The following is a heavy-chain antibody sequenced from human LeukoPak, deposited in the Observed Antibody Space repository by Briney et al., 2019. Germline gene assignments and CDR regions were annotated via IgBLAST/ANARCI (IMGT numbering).Heavy chain of an antibody. D-gene: IGHD4-17*01. Sequence: SETLSLTCSVSGGSISSHYWNWIRQPPGKGLEWIGYIYYSGSTKYNPSLKSRVTISVDTSKNQFSLKLSSATAADTAVYYCARGGTTVTPGLLWFDPWGQGTLVTVSS. J-gene: IGHJ5*02. V-gene: IGHV4-59*11. CDR3: ARGGTTVTPGLLWFDP. CDR1: GGSISSHY. CDR2: IYYSGST.